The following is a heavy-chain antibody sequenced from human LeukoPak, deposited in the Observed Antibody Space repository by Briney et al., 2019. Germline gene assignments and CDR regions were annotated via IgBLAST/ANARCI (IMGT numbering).Heavy chain of an antibody. J-gene: IGHJ3*01. D-gene: IGHD3-10*01. V-gene: IGHV3-9*01. Sequence: GGSLRLSCAASGFTFDDHAMHWVRQAPGKGLEWVSGISWNSENTGYADSVNGRFTISRDNAKNSLYLQMNSLRAEDTALYYCAKGYYYGSGTYSRAFDVWGQGTMVTVSS. CDR2: ISWNSENT. CDR3: AKGYYYGSGTYSRAFDV. CDR1: GFTFDDHA.